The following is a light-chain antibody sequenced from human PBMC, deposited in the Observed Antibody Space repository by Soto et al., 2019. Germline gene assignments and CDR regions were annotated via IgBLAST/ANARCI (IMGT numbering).Light chain of an antibody. J-gene: IGKJ1*01. V-gene: IGKV1-5*03. CDR3: QQYNSYWT. CDR1: QTISSW. Sequence: DIQMTQSPSTLSGSVGDRVTITFRASQTISSWLAWYQQKPGTAPKLLIYKASTLESGVPSRFSGNGSGTDFALTINSLQPEDCATYYCQQYNSYWTFGLGTKVDIK. CDR2: KAS.